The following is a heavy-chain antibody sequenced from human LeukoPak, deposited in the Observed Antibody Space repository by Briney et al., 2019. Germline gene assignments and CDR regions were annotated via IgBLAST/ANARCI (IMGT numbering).Heavy chain of an antibody. V-gene: IGHV4-59*08. J-gene: IGHJ5*02. Sequence: SETLSLTCTGSGGSMSTYYWSWIRQPPGKGLEWIGYIYDNGYTHYNPSLKSRVCISLDTSKSQFSLNLSSVTAADSAVYYCARRAFGGVIAANWFDPWGQGTLVTVSS. D-gene: IGHD3-16*02. CDR3: ARRAFGGVIAANWFDP. CDR2: IYDNGYT. CDR1: GGSMSTYY.